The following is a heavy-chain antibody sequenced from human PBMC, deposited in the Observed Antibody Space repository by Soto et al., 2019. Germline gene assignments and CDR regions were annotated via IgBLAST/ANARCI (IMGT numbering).Heavy chain of an antibody. V-gene: IGHV4-34*01. CDR3: ARGVIIWFGELSPRGGYCYSTDV. J-gene: IGHJ6*03. CDR2: INDSGTI. CDR1: GGSFSRYQ. D-gene: IGHD3-10*01. Sequence: QVQLQHWGAGLLKPSETLSLTSAGDGGSFSRYQCTWIPQTPVKALECIREINDSGTINSNPSPKRRATMLVDTVKKQISLKLSSVTAADTAVYSCARGVIIWFGELSPRGGYCYSTDVWGKGTTATLSS.